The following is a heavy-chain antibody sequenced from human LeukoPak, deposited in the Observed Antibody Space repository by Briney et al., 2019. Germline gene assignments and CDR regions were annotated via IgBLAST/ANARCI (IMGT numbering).Heavy chain of an antibody. V-gene: IGHV4-39*07. CDR1: GGSISSYY. Sequence: SETLSLTCTVSGGSISSYYWGWIRQPPGKGLEWIGSIYYSGSTYYNPSLKSRVTISVDTSKKQFSLKVSSVTAADTAVYYCTRELSGSQDYWGQGTLVTVSS. CDR2: IYYSGST. CDR3: TRELSGSQDY. J-gene: IGHJ4*02. D-gene: IGHD3-22*01.